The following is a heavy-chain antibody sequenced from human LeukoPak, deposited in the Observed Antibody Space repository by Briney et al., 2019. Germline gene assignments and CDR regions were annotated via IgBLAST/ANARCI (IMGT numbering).Heavy chain of an antibody. CDR1: GFTFRNYV. Sequence: GGSLRLSCAASGFTFRNYVMNWVRQPPGKGLELVSAIGGTDGTTFSAAFVKGRFTISRDNSRNTLYLQMTSLRAEDTAVYYCTKRIYGGGSYYIDFWGQGTVVTVSS. D-gene: IGHD3-10*01. CDR2: IGGTDGTT. J-gene: IGHJ4*02. V-gene: IGHV3-23*01. CDR3: TKRIYGGGSYYIDF.